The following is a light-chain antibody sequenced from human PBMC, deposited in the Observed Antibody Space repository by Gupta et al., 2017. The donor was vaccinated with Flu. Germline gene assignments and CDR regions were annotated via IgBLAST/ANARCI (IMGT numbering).Light chain of an antibody. CDR1: QSVSSSY. Sequence: EVVLTQSPGTLSLSPGERATLSCRASQSVSSSYLAWYQQKPGQAPRLLIYGASSRATGIPHRFSGSGSGTXFTLTIXRLEPEDFAVYYCQQEGSSPRTFGXGTKVEIK. J-gene: IGKJ1*01. CDR3: QQEGSSPRT. V-gene: IGKV3-20*01. CDR2: GAS.